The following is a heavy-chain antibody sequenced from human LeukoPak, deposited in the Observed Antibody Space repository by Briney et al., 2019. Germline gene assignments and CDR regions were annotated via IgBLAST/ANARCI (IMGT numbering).Heavy chain of an antibody. D-gene: IGHD5-12*01. Sequence: GSLKLSCAASGFTFSGSAMHWVRQASGKGLEWVGRIRSKANSYATAYAASVKGRFTISRDNPRSTLYLQMSSLRAEDTAVYYCARKLSGYAPFDCWGQGTLVTVSS. CDR3: ARKLSGYAPFDC. CDR2: IRSKANSYAT. CDR1: GFTFSGSA. V-gene: IGHV3-73*01. J-gene: IGHJ4*02.